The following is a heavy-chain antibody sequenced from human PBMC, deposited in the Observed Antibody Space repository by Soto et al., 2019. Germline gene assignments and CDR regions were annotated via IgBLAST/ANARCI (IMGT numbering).Heavy chain of an antibody. J-gene: IGHJ4*02. CDR1: GGSFSGYY. V-gene: IGHV4-34*01. CDR3: ARVGGSGWNFDS. D-gene: IGHD6-19*01. CDR2: INQSGST. Sequence: SETLSLTCAVYGGSFSGYYWSWIRQPPGKGLEWIGEINQSGSTNYNPSLKSRVTISVDTSKNQFSLKLSSMTAADTAIYYCARVGGSGWNFDSWGQGILVT.